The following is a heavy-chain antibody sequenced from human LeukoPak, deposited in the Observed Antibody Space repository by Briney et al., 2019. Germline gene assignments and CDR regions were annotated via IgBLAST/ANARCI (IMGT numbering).Heavy chain of an antibody. CDR3: ARVDIVGVPAAYNWFDP. CDR2: ISAYNGNT. J-gene: IGHJ5*02. V-gene: IGHV1-18*01. Sequence: ASVKVSCKASGYTFTSYGISWVRQAPGQGLEWMGWISAYNGNTNYAQKLQGRVTMTTDTSTSTAYMELRSLRSDDTAVYYCARVDIVGVPAAYNWFDPWGQETLVTVSS. CDR1: GYTFTSYG. D-gene: IGHD2-2*01.